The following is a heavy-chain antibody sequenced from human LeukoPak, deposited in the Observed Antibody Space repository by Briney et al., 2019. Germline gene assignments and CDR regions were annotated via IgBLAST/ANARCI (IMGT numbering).Heavy chain of an antibody. J-gene: IGHJ4*02. Sequence: SVKVSCKASGGTFSSYAISWVRQAPGQGLEWMGRIIPILGIANYAQKFQGRVTITADKSTSTAYMELSSLRSEDTAVHYCAARPPEAAFDYWGQGTLVTVSS. D-gene: IGHD6-13*01. V-gene: IGHV1-69*04. CDR3: AARPPEAAFDY. CDR1: GGTFSSYA. CDR2: IIPILGIA.